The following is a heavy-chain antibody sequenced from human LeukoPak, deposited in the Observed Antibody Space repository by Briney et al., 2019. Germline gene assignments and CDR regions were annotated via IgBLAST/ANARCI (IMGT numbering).Heavy chain of an antibody. V-gene: IGHV3-23*01. CDR2: ISGGTGTP. CDR3: AKRRTTVITMDYFDY. Sequence: AGGSLRLSCAASGFTLSNYAMSWVRQAPGKGLEWVSGISGGTGTPFYADSVKGRFTISRDNSKNTLYLQMSSLRGEDTAVYFCAKRRTTVITMDYFDYWGQGTLVTVSS. D-gene: IGHD4-17*01. J-gene: IGHJ4*02. CDR1: GFTLSNYA.